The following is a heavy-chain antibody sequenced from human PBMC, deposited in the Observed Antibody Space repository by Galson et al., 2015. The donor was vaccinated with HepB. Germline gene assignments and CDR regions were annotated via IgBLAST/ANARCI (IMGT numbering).Heavy chain of an antibody. D-gene: IGHD3-9*01. CDR3: ARDFGIDLYYFDY. CDR2: ISSSSSYI. CDR1: GFTFSSYS. Sequence: SLRLSCAASGFTFSSYSMNWVRQAPGKGLEWVSSISSSSSYIYYADSVKGRFTISRDNAKNSLYLQMNSLRAEDTAVYYCARDFGIDLYYFDYWGQGTLVTVSS. V-gene: IGHV3-21*01. J-gene: IGHJ4*02.